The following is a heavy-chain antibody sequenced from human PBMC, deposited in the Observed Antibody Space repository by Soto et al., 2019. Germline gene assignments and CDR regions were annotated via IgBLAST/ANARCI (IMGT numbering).Heavy chain of an antibody. CDR2: ISGSSGST. D-gene: IGHD2-15*01. J-gene: IGHJ6*02. CDR3: EKDQRYCSGGSCYLGYYYAMDV. Sequence: EVQLLESGGGLVQPGGSLRLSCAASGFTFSSYAMSWVRQAPGKGLEWVSGISGSSGSTYYADSVKGRFTISRDNSKNTPNMQMHRLRAEDTAVYYCEKDQRYCSGGSCYLGYYYAMDVWGQGTTVTVSS. CDR1: GFTFSSYA. V-gene: IGHV3-23*01.